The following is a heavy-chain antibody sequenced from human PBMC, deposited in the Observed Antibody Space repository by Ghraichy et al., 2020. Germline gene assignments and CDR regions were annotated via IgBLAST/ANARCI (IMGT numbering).Heavy chain of an antibody. CDR3: ARDLKTASDTTA. J-gene: IGHJ4*02. CDR2: FYSGGNT. CDR1: GFTVSNSY. D-gene: IGHD4-17*01. Sequence: GESLNISCAASGFTVSNSYMTWVRQAPGKGLECVSVFYSGGNTYYADSVKGRFTISRDISKNTLYLQMNSLRAEDTAVYYCARDLKTASDTTAWGQGTLVTVSS. V-gene: IGHV3-66*01.